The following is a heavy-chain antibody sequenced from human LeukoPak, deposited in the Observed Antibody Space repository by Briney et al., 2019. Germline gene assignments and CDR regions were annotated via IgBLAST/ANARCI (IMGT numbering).Heavy chain of an antibody. CDR2: INWNGGST. V-gene: IGHV3-20*04. CDR1: GFTFDDYG. CDR3: ASFITIFGVVIIYYYYMDV. D-gene: IGHD3-3*01. J-gene: IGHJ6*03. Sequence: GGSLRLSCAASGFTFDDYGMSWVRQAPGKGLEWVSGINWNGGSTGYADSVKGRFTISRDNAKNSLYLQMNSLRAEDTALYYCASFITIFGVVIIYYYYMDVWGKGTTVTVPS.